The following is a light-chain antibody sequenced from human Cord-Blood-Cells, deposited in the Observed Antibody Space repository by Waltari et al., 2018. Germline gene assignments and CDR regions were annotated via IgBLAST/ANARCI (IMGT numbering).Light chain of an antibody. CDR3: NSRDSSGSHLE. J-gene: IGLJ2*01. CDR2: GKN. V-gene: IGLV3-19*01. Sequence: SELTQDPAVSVALGQTVRITCQGDRLRSYYASWYQQKPGQAPVLVIYGKNNRPSGFPDRFSGSSSGNTASLTITGAQAEDEADYYCNSRDSSGSHLEFGGGTKLTVL. CDR1: RLRSYY.